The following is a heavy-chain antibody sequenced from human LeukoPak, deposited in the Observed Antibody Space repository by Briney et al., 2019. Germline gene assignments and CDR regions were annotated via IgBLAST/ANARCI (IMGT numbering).Heavy chain of an antibody. CDR1: GFTFSSYA. CDR2: ISGSGGST. J-gene: IGHJ4*02. Sequence: GGSLRLSCAASGFTFSSYAMSWARQAPGKGRECVSAISGSGGSTYYADSGKGRFTISRDNYKNTLYLQMNSLRAEDTAVYYCASGYSYGYPPYSDYWGQGTLVTVSS. D-gene: IGHD5-18*01. V-gene: IGHV3-23*01. CDR3: ASGYSYGYPPYSDY.